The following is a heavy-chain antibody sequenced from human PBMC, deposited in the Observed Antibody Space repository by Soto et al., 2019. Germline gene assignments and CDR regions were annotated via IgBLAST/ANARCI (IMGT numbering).Heavy chain of an antibody. Sequence: LSLTCGVSGGSLSGATYSWNWIRQPPGKGLEWIGYIFPSGTTYYNPSLKSRVTISMDVSKNQFSLSLRSLTAADTAVYYCARSREFDYWSQGTLVTVSS. V-gene: IGHV4-30-2*01. CDR3: ARSREFDY. CDR1: GGSLSGATYS. CDR2: IFPSGTT. J-gene: IGHJ4*02.